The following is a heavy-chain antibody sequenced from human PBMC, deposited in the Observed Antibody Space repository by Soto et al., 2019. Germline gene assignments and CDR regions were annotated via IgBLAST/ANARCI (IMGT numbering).Heavy chain of an antibody. CDR3: ARSRGGYFGY. V-gene: IGHV4-59*01. D-gene: IGHD3-22*01. Sequence: SETLSLTCTVSGASISSYYWSWIRQPPGKGLQWIGYIYYYSGSTNYNPSLKSRVTISVDMSKNQFSLKLSSVTAADTAVYYCARSRGGYFGYWSQGNLVTVS. CDR2: IYYYSGST. J-gene: IGHJ4*02. CDR1: GASISSYY.